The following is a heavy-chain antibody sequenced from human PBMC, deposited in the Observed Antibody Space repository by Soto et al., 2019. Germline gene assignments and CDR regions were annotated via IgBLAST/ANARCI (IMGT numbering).Heavy chain of an antibody. J-gene: IGHJ6*02. CDR2: ISAYNGNT. CDR3: ARLVGEDDFWSGYYLMPYYYGMDV. D-gene: IGHD3-3*01. V-gene: IGHV1-18*04. Sequence: GASVKVSCKASGYTFTSYGISWVRQAPGQGLEWMGWISAYNGNTNYAQKLQGRVTMTTDTSTSTAYMELRSLRSDDTAVYYCARLVGEDDFWSGYYLMPYYYGMDVWGQGTTVTVSS. CDR1: GYTFTSYG.